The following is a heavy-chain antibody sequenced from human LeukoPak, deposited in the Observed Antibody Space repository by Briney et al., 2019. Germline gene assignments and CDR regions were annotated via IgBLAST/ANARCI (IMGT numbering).Heavy chain of an antibody. CDR3: AKCSPYDFXFEX. V-gene: IGHV4-34*01. Sequence: PSETLSLTCAVYGGSFSGYYWSWIRRPPGKGLEWIGEINHSGSTNYNPSLRNRVTMSVDTSKNQFSLKLSSVTAADTAVYYCAKCSPYDFXFEXWGQGXLVTV. D-gene: IGHD3-3*01. CDR2: INHSGST. J-gene: IGHJ1*01. CDR1: GGSFSGYY.